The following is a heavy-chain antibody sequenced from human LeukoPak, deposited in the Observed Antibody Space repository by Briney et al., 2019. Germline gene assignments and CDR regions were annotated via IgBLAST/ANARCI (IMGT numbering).Heavy chain of an antibody. CDR1: GLTFSSYA. V-gene: IGHV3-64*02. J-gene: IGHJ6*03. CDR2: ISSNGVNT. Sequence: PGGSLRLSCAASGLTFSSYAMHWVRQAPGKAPEYVSAISSNGVNTYYADSVRGRFTISRDNSKNTLYLQMGSLRSEDMAVYYCARRHNYYYYMDVWGTGTTVTVSS. CDR3: ARRHNYYYYMDV.